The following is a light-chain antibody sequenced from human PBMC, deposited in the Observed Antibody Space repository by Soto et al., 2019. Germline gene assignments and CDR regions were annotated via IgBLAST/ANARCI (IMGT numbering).Light chain of an antibody. CDR2: KAS. V-gene: IGKV1-5*03. CDR1: QSINTN. CDR3: QQYKDYPIT. Sequence: DIKMTQSPSTLSASVGDRVTITCQASQSINTNLAWYHQKPGKAPNLLIYKASSLQTGVPSRFSGSGSGTEFTLTISSLQPDDFASYYCQQYKDYPITFGQGTRLEV. J-gene: IGKJ5*01.